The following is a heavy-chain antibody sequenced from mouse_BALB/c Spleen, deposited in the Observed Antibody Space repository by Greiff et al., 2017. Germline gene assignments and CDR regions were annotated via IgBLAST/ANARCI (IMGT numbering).Heavy chain of an antibody. CDR3: ASTGTGAMDY. J-gene: IGHJ4*01. CDR2: ISYSGST. D-gene: IGHD4-1*02. CDR1: GYSITSDYA. V-gene: IGHV3-2*02. Sequence: EVKLQESGPGLVKPSQSLSLTCTVTGYSITSDYAWNWIRQFPGNKLEWMGYISYSGSTSYNPSLKSRISITRDTSKNQFFLQLNSVTTEDTATYYCASTGTGAMDYWGQGTSVTVSS.